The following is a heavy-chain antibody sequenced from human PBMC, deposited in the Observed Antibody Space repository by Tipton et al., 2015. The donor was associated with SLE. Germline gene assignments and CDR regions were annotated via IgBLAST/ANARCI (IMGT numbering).Heavy chain of an antibody. V-gene: IGHV4-39*06. J-gene: IGHJ4*02. CDR3: ASRTGIAVDY. CDR2: INHSGST. Sequence: TLSLTCTVSGGSISSSSYYWSWIRQPPGKGLEWIGEINHSGSTNYTPSLKSRVTISVDTSKNQFTLKLSPVTAADTAVYYCASRTGIAVDYWGQGTLVTVSS. D-gene: IGHD6-19*01. CDR1: GGSISSSSYY.